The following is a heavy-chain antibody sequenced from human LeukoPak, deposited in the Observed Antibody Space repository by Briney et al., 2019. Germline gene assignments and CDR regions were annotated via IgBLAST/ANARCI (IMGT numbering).Heavy chain of an antibody. D-gene: IGHD3-9*01. CDR1: GFTFSSYW. Sequence: GGSLRLSCAASGFTFSSYWMSWVRQAPGKGLEWVANIKQDGSEKYYVDSVKGRFTISRDNAKNSLYLQMNSLRAEDTAVYYCARDLRYFGWSNYGMDVWGKGTTVTVSS. CDR3: ARDLRYFGWSNYGMDV. J-gene: IGHJ6*04. CDR2: IKQDGSEK. V-gene: IGHV3-7*03.